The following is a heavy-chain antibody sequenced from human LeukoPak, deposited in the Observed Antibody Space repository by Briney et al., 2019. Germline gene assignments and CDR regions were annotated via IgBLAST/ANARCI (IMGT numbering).Heavy chain of an antibody. CDR3: ARHGREDWYLDL. CDR2: IYPDDSAT. V-gene: IGHV5-51*01. J-gene: IGHJ2*01. CDR1: GYSYTSYW. D-gene: IGHD5-24*01. Sequence: GESLKISCKGSGYSYTSYWIGWVRQMPGKGLEWMGIIYPDDSATRYSPSFQGQVTISADKSISTAYLQWSSLKASDTAKYYCARHGREDWYLDLWGRGTLVTVSS.